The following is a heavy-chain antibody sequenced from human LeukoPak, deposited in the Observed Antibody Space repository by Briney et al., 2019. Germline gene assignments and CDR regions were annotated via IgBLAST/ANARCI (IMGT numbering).Heavy chain of an antibody. Sequence: GGSLRLSCAASGFTFSSYSMNWVRQAPGKGLEWVSSISSSSSYIYYADSVKGRFTISRDNAKNSLYLQMNSLRAEDTAVYYCARDGYSYGASFDHWGQGTLVTVSS. J-gene: IGHJ4*02. V-gene: IGHV3-21*01. D-gene: IGHD5-18*01. CDR1: GFTFSSYS. CDR3: ARDGYSYGASFDH. CDR2: ISSSSSYI.